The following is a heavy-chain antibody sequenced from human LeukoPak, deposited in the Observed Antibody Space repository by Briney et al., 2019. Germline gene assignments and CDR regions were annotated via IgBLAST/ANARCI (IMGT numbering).Heavy chain of an antibody. V-gene: IGHV3-23*01. CDR3: ATNSSSWYIDQ. CDR1: GLTFSSCD. Sequence: GGSLRLSCAASGLTFSSCDMTWVRQAPGKGLQWVLDIRGNGYSTYYADSLKGRFTISRDNPKNTLDLQMNSLRAEDTAVYYCATNSSSWYIDQWGQGTLVTVSS. CDR2: IRGNGYST. J-gene: IGHJ4*02. D-gene: IGHD6-13*01.